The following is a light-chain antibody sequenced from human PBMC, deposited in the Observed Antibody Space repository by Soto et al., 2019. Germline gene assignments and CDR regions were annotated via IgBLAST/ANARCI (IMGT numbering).Light chain of an antibody. CDR1: QTVRNNY. J-gene: IGKJ1*01. V-gene: IGKV3-20*01. CDR2: DAS. Sequence: EFVLTQSPGTLSLSPGERATLSCRASQTVRNNYLAWYQQKPGQAPRLLIYDASSRATGIPDRFSGGGSGTDFTLTISSLQSEDFAVYYCQQYNNWPQTFGQGTKVDNK. CDR3: QQYNNWPQT.